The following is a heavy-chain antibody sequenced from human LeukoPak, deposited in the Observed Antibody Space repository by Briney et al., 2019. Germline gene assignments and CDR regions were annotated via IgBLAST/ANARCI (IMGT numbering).Heavy chain of an antibody. CDR2: IHSDESSA. J-gene: IGHJ4*02. CDR3: ARDLVGALDF. D-gene: IGHD1-26*01. CDR1: GFTFSSYA. Sequence: PGGSLRLSCAASGFTFSSYAMSWVRQAPGKGLEWVSRIHSDESSARYADSVKGRFTIPRDNAKNTLYLQMNSLRAEDTAVYYCARDLVGALDFWGQGTLVTVSS. V-gene: IGHV3-74*01.